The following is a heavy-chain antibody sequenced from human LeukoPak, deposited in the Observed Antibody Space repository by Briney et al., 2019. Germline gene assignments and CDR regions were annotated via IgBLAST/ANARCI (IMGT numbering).Heavy chain of an antibody. D-gene: IGHD2-15*01. CDR1: GFTFSAHA. Sequence: PGGSLRLSCAASGFTFSAHAMIWVRQAPGKGLEWVSSMSEDGAGTYYADSVKSRLTVSRDNSRNTLYLQMNSLRAEDTAIYFWALLNPRCSASSCGNTEAWGQGTLVTVSS. J-gene: IGHJ4*02. V-gene: IGHV3-23*01. CDR2: MSEDGAGT. CDR3: ALLNPRCSASSCGNTEA.